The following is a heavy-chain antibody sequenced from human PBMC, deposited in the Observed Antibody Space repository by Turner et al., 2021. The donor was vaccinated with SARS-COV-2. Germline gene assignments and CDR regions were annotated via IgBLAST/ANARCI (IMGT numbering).Heavy chain of an antibody. D-gene: IGHD1-1*01. CDR3: ARDKRYSIDY. CDR2: ISSGSTDI. CDR1: GFTFRSTA. Sequence: EVRLVESGVGLGQPGGSLGLSWAASGFTFRSTAINWVRQAQGKGLEWLSYISSGSTDIYYAESVRGRFTVYRDNARNSLYLQMHNLRAEDTAVYYCARDKRYSIDYWGQGTLVTVSS. J-gene: IGHJ4*02. V-gene: IGHV3-48*01.